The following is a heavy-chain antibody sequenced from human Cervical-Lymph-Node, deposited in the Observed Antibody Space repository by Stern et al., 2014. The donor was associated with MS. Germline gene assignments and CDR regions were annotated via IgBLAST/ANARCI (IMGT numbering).Heavy chain of an antibody. CDR3: TADFDIVVIPAAVRDYCYGMDV. CDR2: INSNNDGGTT. Sequence: EVQLVESGGGLVKPGGSLRLSCAASGFTFSAAWMSWVRQAPGKGLDWVGRINSNNDGGTTQYAVHVQERIFIARAHSKNKLYLQMNSLKNDDAAGYYCTADFDIVVIPAAVRDYCYGMDVWGQGTTVTVSS. V-gene: IGHV3-15*06. J-gene: IGHJ6*02. D-gene: IGHD2-2*02. CDR1: GFTFSAAW.